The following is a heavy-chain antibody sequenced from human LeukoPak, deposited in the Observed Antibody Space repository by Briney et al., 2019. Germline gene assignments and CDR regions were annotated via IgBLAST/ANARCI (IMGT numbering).Heavy chain of an antibody. CDR2: INPNSGGT. CDR1: GYTFTGYY. J-gene: IGHJ4*02. CDR3: ARDGVSSGWSDFDY. V-gene: IGHV1-2*06. D-gene: IGHD6-19*01. Sequence: ASVEVSCKASGYTFTGYYMHWVRQAPGQGLEWMGRINPNSGGTNYAQKFQGRVTMTRDTSISTAYMELSRLRSDDTAVYYCARDGVSSGWSDFDYWGQGTLVTVSS.